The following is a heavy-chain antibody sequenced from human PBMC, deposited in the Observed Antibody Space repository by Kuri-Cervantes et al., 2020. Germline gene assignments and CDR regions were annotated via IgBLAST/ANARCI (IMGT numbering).Heavy chain of an antibody. CDR3: ARLTYYSGSGSYYNDPYGMDV. CDR2: ISSSSSTI. CDR1: GFTFSSYS. V-gene: IGHV3-48*04. J-gene: IGHJ6*02. Sequence: GGSLRLSCAASGFTFSSYSMNWVRQAPGKGLEWVSYISSSSSTIYYADSVKGRLTISRDNGKNSLYLQMNSLRVEDTAVYYCARLTYYSGSGSYYNDPYGMDVWGQGTTVTVSS. D-gene: IGHD3-10*01.